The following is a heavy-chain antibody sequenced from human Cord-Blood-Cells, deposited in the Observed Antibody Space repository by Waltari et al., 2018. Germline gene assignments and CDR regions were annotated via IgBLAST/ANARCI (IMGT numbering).Heavy chain of an antibody. CDR1: GGSFSGYY. Sequence: QVQLQQWGAGLLKPSETLSLTCAVYGGSFSGYYWSWIRQPPGKGLEWIGKINHSGSTNYNPSLKSRVTISVDTSKNQFSLKLSSVTAADTAVYYCARVYYDYVYGMDVWGQGTTVTVSS. J-gene: IGHJ6*02. D-gene: IGHD3-16*01. CDR3: ARVYYDYVYGMDV. CDR2: INHSGST. V-gene: IGHV4-34*01.